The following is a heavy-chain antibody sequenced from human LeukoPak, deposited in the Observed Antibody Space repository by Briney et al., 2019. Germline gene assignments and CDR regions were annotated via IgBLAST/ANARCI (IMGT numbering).Heavy chain of an antibody. CDR3: ARDLSGWSGFGY. J-gene: IGHJ4*02. D-gene: IGHD6-19*01. Sequence: EASVKVSCKASGGTFSSYAISWVRQAPGQGLEWMGRIIPIFGTASYAQKFQGRVTITTDESTSTAYMELSSLRSEDTAVYYCARDLSGWSGFGYWGQGTLVTVSS. V-gene: IGHV1-69*05. CDR2: IIPIFGTA. CDR1: GGTFSSYA.